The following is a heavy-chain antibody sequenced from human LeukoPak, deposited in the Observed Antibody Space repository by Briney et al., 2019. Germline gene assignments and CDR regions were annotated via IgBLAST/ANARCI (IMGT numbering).Heavy chain of an antibody. CDR3: ARGDGYNHFDY. V-gene: IGHV4-34*01. CDR1: GGSFSGYY. CDR2: INHSGST. Sequence: SETLSLTCAVYGGSFSGYYWSWIRQPPGKGLEWIGEINHSGSTNYNPSLKSRVTISVDTSKNQFSLKLSSVTAADTAVYYCARGDGYNHFDYWGQGTLVTVSS. J-gene: IGHJ4*02. D-gene: IGHD5-24*01.